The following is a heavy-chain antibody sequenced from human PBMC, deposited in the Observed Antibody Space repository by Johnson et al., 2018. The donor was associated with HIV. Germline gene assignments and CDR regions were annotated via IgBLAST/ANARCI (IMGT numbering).Heavy chain of an antibody. CDR1: AFTFDDYG. V-gene: IGHV3-20*04. Sequence: VQLVESGGGLVQPGGSLRLSCAASAFTFDDYGMSWVRQTPGKGLEWVSGITWNGGSTGYADSVKCRFTISKDNAKNSLYLQMNSLRAEDTALYYCARERGYLDGFDIWGQGKMVTVSS. J-gene: IGHJ3*02. D-gene: IGHD3-22*01. CDR2: ITWNGGST. CDR3: ARERGYLDGFDI.